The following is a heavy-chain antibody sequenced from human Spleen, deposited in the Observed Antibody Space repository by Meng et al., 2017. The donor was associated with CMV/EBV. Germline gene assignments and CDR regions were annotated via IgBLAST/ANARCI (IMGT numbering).Heavy chain of an antibody. CDR2: VYYSGST. V-gene: IGHV4-39*01. CDR3: ASVRSAFDV. CDR1: GGSISSSNYY. Sequence: SETLSLTCTVSGGSISSSNYYWGWIRQPPGKGLEWIGNVYYSGSTNYNPSHKSRVSISLDTSRNQVSLNLGSATAADTAVYYCASVRSAFDVWGHGTMVTVSS. J-gene: IGHJ3*01.